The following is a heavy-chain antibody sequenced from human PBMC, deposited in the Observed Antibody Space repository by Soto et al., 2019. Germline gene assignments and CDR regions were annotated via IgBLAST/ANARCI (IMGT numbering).Heavy chain of an antibody. V-gene: IGHV4-34*01. CDR2: INHSGST. D-gene: IGHD3-16*02. CDR3: ARSRPAGNTYYDYIWGSYRHIPDAFDI. J-gene: IGHJ3*02. CDR1: GGSFSGYY. Sequence: QVQLQQWGAGLLKPSETLSLTCAVYGGSFSGYYWSWIRQPPGKGLEWIGEINHSGSTNYNPSLKSRVTISVDTSNNQFSLERSSVTAADTAVYYCARSRPAGNTYYDYIWGSYRHIPDAFDIWGQGTMVTVSS.